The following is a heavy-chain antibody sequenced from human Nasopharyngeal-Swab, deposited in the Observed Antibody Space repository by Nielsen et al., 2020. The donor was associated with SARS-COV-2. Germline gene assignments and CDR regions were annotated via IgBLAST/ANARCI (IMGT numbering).Heavy chain of an antibody. CDR3: ARGFHSSGYYYFDY. D-gene: IGHD3-22*01. J-gene: IGHJ4*02. CDR1: GFTFSSSA. CDR2: IGGAGNT. V-gene: IGHV3-23*01. Sequence: GESLKISCAASGFTFSSSAISWVRQAPGMGLEWVSTIGGAGNTLYADSVKGRFTISRDNSKNTVYLQMNSLRAEDTAVYYCARGFHSSGYYYFDYWGQGTLVTVSS.